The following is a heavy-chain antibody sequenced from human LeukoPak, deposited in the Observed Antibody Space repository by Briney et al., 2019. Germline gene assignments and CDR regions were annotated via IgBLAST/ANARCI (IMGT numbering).Heavy chain of an antibody. Sequence: GGSLRLSCAASGFTFSDYVMSWVRQAPGKGLEWVSYINHDAKFIYYADSVKGRFTISRDNARNSLYLQMNSPRDEDTAVYYCARANDRAFHYWGQGTLVPVSS. J-gene: IGHJ4*02. D-gene: IGHD2-8*01. CDR1: GFTFSDYV. CDR3: ARANDRAFHY. V-gene: IGHV3-48*02. CDR2: INHDAKFI.